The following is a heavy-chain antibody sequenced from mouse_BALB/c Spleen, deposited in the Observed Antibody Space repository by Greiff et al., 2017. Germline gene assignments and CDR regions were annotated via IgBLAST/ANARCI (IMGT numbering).Heavy chain of an antibody. CDR1: GFTFSSYY. CDR3: ARHVGWSYAMDD. V-gene: IGHV5-6-2*01. J-gene: IGHJ4*01. CDR2: INSNGGST. D-gene: IGHD2-3*01. Sequence: DVKLVESGGGLVKLGGSLKLSCAASGFTFSSYYMSWVRQTPAKRLELVAAINSNGGSTYYPDTVKGRFTISRDNAKNTLYLQMSSLKSEDTALYYCARHVGWSYAMDDWGQGTSVTVSS.